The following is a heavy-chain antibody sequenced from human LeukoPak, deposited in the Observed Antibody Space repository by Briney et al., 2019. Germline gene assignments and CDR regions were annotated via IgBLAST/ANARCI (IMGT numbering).Heavy chain of an antibody. J-gene: IGHJ4*02. CDR1: GYTFTSYV. CDR2: MNPNSGNT. V-gene: IGHV1-8*01. CDR3: ARTDYYDSSGYYYVGSPY. D-gene: IGHD3-22*01. Sequence: ASVKVSCKASGYTFTSYVINWVRQATGQGLEWMGWMNPNSGNTGYAQKFQGRVTMTRNTSISTAYMELSGLRSEDTAVYYCARTDYYDSSGYYYVGSPYWGQGTLVTVSS.